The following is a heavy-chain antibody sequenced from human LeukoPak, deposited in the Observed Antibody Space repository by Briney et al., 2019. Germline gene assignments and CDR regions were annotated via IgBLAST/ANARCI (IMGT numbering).Heavy chain of an antibody. CDR1: GFTFSSYD. D-gene: IGHD3-10*01. V-gene: IGHV3-13*04. CDR2: IGTAGDT. J-gene: IGHJ2*01. Sequence: PGGSLRLSCAASGFTFSSYDMHWVRQATGKGLEWVSAIGTAGDTYYPGSVKGRFTISRENAKNSLYLQMNSLRAGDTAVYYCARRGSRFGEEGYFDPWGRGTLVTVSS. CDR3: ARRGSRFGEEGYFDP.